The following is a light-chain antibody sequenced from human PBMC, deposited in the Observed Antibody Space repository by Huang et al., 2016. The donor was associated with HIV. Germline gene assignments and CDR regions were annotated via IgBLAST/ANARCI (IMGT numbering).Light chain of an antibody. V-gene: IGKV1-33*01. CDR3: QQYDDVPIS. Sequence: DIQMTQSPSSLSASVGDRVTITCQASQDINNFLNWYHQKPGKAPKLLILDASNLQTGVPSRVSGSGSGTHFTFTITSLQRDDIGTYYCQQYDDVPISFGGGTKV. J-gene: IGKJ4*01. CDR1: QDINNF. CDR2: DAS.